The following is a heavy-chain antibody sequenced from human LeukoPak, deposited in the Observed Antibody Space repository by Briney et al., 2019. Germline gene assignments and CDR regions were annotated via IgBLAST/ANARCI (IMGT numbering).Heavy chain of an antibody. CDR2: IKQDGSEK. CDR1: GFTFSNYW. V-gene: IGHV3-7*01. CDR3: ARDYDTSGYAIFDY. D-gene: IGHD3-22*01. J-gene: IGHJ4*02. Sequence: GGSLRLSCAASGFTFSNYWRTWVRQAPGKGLEWVANIKQDGSEKYYVDSVKGRFTISRDNAKNSLYLQMTSLRAEDTAVYYCARDYDTSGYAIFDYWGQGTPVTVSS.